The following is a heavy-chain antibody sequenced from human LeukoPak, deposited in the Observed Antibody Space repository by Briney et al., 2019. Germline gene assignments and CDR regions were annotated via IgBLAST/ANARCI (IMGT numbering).Heavy chain of an antibody. CDR2: INPDSGGT. CDR3: ARGGFYGGNSNWFDP. CDR1: GYTFTGYY. Sequence: ASVKVSCKASGYTFTGYYMHWVRQAPGQGLEWMGRINPDSGGTNYAQKFQGRVTMTRNTSISTAYMELSSLRSEDTAVYYCARGGFYGGNSNWFDPWGQGTLVTVSS. J-gene: IGHJ5*02. V-gene: IGHV1-2*06. D-gene: IGHD4-23*01.